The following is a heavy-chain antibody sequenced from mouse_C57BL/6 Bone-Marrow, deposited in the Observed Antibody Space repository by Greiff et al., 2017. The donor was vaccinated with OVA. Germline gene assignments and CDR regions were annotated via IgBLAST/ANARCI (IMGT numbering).Heavy chain of an antibody. CDR3: ARDGALYYAMDY. CDR2: ISDGGSYT. V-gene: IGHV5-4*01. J-gene: IGHJ4*01. Sequence: EVQGVESGGGLVKPGASLKLSCAASGFTFSSYAMSWVRQTPEKRLEWVATISDGGSYTYYPDNVKGRFTITRDNAKNNLYLQMNHLKSEDTAMYYCARDGALYYAMDYWGQGTSVTVSS. CDR1: GFTFSSYA.